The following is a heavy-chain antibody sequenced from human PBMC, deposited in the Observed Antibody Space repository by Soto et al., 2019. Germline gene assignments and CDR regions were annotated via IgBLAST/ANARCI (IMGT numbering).Heavy chain of an antibody. Sequence: ASVKVSCKTSGYTFSSYGIVWVRQAPGQGLEWMGWISTYNVDTKYADKFQGRLAMSSDTSTTTAFMEMRRLRSDDTAVYYCVRGGFAYGYLDYWGQGTLVTVSS. CDR2: ISTYNVDT. J-gene: IGHJ4*02. CDR3: VRGGFAYGYLDY. CDR1: GYTFSSYG. V-gene: IGHV1-18*01. D-gene: IGHD5-18*01.